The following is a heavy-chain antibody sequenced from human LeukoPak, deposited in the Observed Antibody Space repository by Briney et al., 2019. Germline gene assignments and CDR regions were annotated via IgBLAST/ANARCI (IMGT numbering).Heavy chain of an antibody. D-gene: IGHD3-10*01. CDR3: ARDRGVMGFDS. J-gene: IGHJ4*02. CDR1: GGSISNYY. Sequence: PSETLSLTCTVSGGSISNYYWSWIRQSPGKGREWIGYIYYNGESNYNPSLKSRVTISVDTSKNQFALRLTSVSAADTAVYYCARDRGVMGFDSWGQGTLVTVSS. V-gene: IGHV4-59*01. CDR2: IYYNGES.